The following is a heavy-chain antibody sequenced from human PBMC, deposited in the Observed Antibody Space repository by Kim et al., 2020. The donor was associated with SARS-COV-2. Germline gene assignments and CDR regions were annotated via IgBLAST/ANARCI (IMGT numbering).Heavy chain of an antibody. V-gene: IGHV4-4*09. J-gene: IGHJ4*02. D-gene: IGHD4-17*01. Sequence: TPTLKIRVTISVDTTKNQFSLKLSPVAAAETAVYYCATTTVEGVEYYFDYWGQGTLVTVSS. CDR3: ATTTVEGVEYYFDY.